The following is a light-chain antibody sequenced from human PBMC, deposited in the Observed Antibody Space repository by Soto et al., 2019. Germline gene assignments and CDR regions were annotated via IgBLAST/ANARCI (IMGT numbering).Light chain of an antibody. CDR2: YTS. CDR1: TGAITSAYY. CDR3: LLYYGGAVV. V-gene: IGLV7-43*01. Sequence: QAVVTQEPSLTVSPGGTVTLTCASSTGAITSAYYPNWFQQKPGQPPRALIYYTSTKHSWTPARFSGSLLGGKAALTLSGVQPEDEADYYCLLYYGGAVVFGGGTKVTGL. J-gene: IGLJ2*01.